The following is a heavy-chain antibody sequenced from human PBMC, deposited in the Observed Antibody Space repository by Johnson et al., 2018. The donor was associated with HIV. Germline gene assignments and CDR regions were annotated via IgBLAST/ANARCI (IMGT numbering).Heavy chain of an antibody. J-gene: IGHJ3*02. CDR1: GFTFSSYA. D-gene: IGHD3-22*01. CDR3: ARDQDWGYYDSTAFDI. Sequence: QVQLVESGGGLVQPGGSLRLSCAASGFTFSSYAMSWVRQAPGKGLEWVAIISYDGSNKYYADSVKGRFTISRDNSKNTVYLQMSSLRAEDTAVYHCARDQDWGYYDSTAFDIWGQGTMVTVSS. CDR2: ISYDGSNK. V-gene: IGHV3-30*04.